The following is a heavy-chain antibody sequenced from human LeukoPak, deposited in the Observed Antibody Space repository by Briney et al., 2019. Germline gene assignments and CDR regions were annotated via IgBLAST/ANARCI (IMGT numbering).Heavy chain of an antibody. J-gene: IGHJ1*01. Sequence: PGGSLRLSCAASGFTFSDYYMSWIRQAPGKGLEWVSYISSSGSTIYYADSVKGRFTISRDNAKNSLYLQMNSLRAEDTAVYYCASRRRSSSWSGEYFQHWGQGTLVTVSS. CDR1: GFTFSDYY. CDR2: ISSSGSTI. D-gene: IGHD6-13*01. V-gene: IGHV3-11*01. CDR3: ASRRRSSSWSGEYFQH.